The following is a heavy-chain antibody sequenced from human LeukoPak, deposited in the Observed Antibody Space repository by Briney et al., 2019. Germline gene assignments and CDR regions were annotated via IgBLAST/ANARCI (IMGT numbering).Heavy chain of an antibody. CDR3: AKDRSYYGSGSPMDV. D-gene: IGHD3-10*01. CDR2: INSDGSST. V-gene: IGHV3-74*01. CDR1: GFTFSSYW. Sequence: GGSLRLSCAASGFTFSSYWMHWVRQAPGKGLVWVSRINSDGSSTSYADSVKGRFTISRDNAKNTLYLQMNSLRAEDTAVYYCAKDRSYYGSGSPMDVWGKGTTVTISS. J-gene: IGHJ6*03.